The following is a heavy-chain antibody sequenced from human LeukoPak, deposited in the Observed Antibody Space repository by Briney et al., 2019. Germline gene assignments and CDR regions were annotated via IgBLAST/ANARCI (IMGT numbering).Heavy chain of an antibody. D-gene: IGHD3-10*01. Sequence: PSETLSLTCTVSGGSISSSSYYWGWIRQPPGKGLEWIGSIYYSGSTYYNPSLKSRVTISVDTSKSQFSLKLSSVTAADTAVYYCARRMAYYYGSGPFDYWGQGTLVTVSS. CDR3: ARRMAYYYGSGPFDY. CDR2: IYYSGST. V-gene: IGHV4-39*01. J-gene: IGHJ4*02. CDR1: GGSISSSSYY.